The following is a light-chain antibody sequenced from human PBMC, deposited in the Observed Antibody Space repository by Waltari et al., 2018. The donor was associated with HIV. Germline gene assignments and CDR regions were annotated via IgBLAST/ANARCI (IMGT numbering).Light chain of an antibody. V-gene: IGLV2-14*03. CDR2: DVA. CDR3: SSYTTFNTII. J-gene: IGLJ2*01. CDR1: GAEVGAYNY. Sequence: QSALTQPDSVSGSPGQSITISCAGTGAEVGAYNYVAWYQKLPDTVPKLIIYDVASRPSGVSDRFSGSKSGNTASLTISGLQAEDAGDYYCSSYTTFNTIIFGGGTKLTVL.